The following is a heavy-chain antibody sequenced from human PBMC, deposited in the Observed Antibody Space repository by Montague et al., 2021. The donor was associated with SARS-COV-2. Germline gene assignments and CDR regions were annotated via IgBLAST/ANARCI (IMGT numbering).Heavy chain of an antibody. D-gene: IGHD3-3*01. J-gene: IGHJ4*02. CDR1: GGSFSASY. V-gene: IGHV4-34*01. Sequence: SETLSLTCAVSGGSFSASYLSWTRHPPGTGLGWTGVICHSGSTNYNPSPKGRVTISVDTSKNQFSLKLSSVTAADTAVYYCARGGGYLTIFGVLIRGSSDFDYWGQGTLVTVAS. CDR2: ICHSGST. CDR3: ARGGGYLTIFGVLIRGSSDFDY.